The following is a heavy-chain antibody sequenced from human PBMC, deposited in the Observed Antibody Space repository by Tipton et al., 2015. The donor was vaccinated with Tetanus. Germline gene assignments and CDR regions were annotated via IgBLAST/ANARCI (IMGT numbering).Heavy chain of an antibody. D-gene: IGHD5-18*01. Sequence: TLSLTCTVSGDSISSSDYYWGWIRQPPGKGLEWIGSIYHTGNTYYNPSLKSRATVSVDTAKNQFSLMLSSVTSRDTAVYYCARHRLTGDTEYGMDVWGQGTTVTVSS. CDR2: IYHTGNT. V-gene: IGHV4-39*01. CDR3: ARHRLTGDTEYGMDV. J-gene: IGHJ6*02. CDR1: GDSISSSDYY.